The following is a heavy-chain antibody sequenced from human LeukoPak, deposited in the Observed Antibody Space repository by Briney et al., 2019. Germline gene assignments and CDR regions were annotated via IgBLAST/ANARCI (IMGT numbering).Heavy chain of an antibody. J-gene: IGHJ4*02. CDR3: AIIYGDYRRFDY. Sequence: GGSLRLSCAASGFTFSSYWMHWVRQAPGKGLVWVSRINSDGSSTSYADSVKGRFTISRDNAKNTLYLQMNSLRAEDTAVYYCAIIYGDYRRFDYWGQGTLVTVSS. D-gene: IGHD4-17*01. CDR1: GFTFSSYW. CDR2: INSDGSST. V-gene: IGHV3-74*01.